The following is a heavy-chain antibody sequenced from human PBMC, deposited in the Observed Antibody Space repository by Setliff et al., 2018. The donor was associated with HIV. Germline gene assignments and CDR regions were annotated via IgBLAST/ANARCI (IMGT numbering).Heavy chain of an antibody. V-gene: IGHV1-69*04. Sequence: SVKVSCKASGGTFSAYAVNWVRQAPGQGLEWMGRIISIIGTPNYSHKFQGRVTITADKSTTTTYMELSSLRSDDTAIYYCARDFHVLGYCSADSCPYDASDVWGQGTMVTVSS. CDR2: IISIIGTP. J-gene: IGHJ3*01. CDR1: GGTFSAYA. CDR3: ARDFHVLGYCSADSCPYDASDV. D-gene: IGHD2-15*01.